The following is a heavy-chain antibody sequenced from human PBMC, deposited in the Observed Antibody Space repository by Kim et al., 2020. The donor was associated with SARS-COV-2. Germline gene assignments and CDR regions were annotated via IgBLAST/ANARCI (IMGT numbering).Heavy chain of an antibody. CDR3: ARDCCGYYGMDV. J-gene: IGHJ6*02. D-gene: IGHD1-26*01. V-gene: IGHV4-30-2*05. Sequence: YYNPSLKSRVTISVDTSKNQFSLKLSSVTAADTAVFYCARDCCGYYGMDVWGQGTTVTVSS.